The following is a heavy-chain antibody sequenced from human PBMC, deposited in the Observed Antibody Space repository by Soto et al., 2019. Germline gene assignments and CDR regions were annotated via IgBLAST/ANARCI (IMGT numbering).Heavy chain of an antibody. D-gene: IGHD3-10*01. CDR2: IHYSGST. Sequence: SETLSLTCTVPGGSVNIGTYYWSWIRQHPGKGLEWIGFIHYSGSTNYNPSLKGRVTMSVDTSKNKFSLSLKSVTAADTAFYYCVGSGTDFGVSKEDDWFYPWGQRTLVPGSS. J-gene: IGHJ5*02. V-gene: IGHV4-61*01. CDR3: VGSGTDFGVSKEDDWFYP. CDR1: GGSVNIGTYY.